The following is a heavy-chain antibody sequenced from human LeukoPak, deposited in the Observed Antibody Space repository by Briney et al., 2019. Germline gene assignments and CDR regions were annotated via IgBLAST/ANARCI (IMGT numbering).Heavy chain of an antibody. CDR3: ARGGSVVDDYGDYVPSPIHYYYYYMDV. J-gene: IGHJ6*03. V-gene: IGHV3-30*03. CDR1: GFTFRNYG. D-gene: IGHD4-17*01. Sequence: PGGSLRLSCAASGFTFRNYGMHWVRQAPGKGLEWVSVISHEGSAKYYADSVEGRFTISRDNSKNTLNLQMNSLRAEDTAVYYCARGGSVVDDYGDYVPSPIHYYYYYMDVWGKGTTVTVSS. CDR2: ISHEGSAK.